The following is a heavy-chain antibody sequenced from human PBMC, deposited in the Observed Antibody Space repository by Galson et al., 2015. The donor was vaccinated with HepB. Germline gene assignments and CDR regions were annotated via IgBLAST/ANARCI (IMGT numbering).Heavy chain of an antibody. J-gene: IGHJ5*02. CDR3: ARVPYDSSGYYRGWFDP. D-gene: IGHD3-22*01. V-gene: IGHV1-18*01. Sequence: SVKVSCKASGYTFTSYGISWVRQAPGQGLEWMGWISAYNGNTNYAQKLQGRVTMTTDTSTSTAYMELRSLRSDDTAVYYCARVPYDSSGYYRGWFDPWGQGTLVTVSS. CDR2: ISAYNGNT. CDR1: GYTFTSYG.